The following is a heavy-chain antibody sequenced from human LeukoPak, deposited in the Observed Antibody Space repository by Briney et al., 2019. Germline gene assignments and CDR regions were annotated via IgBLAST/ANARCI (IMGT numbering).Heavy chain of an antibody. CDR2: IYYSGST. D-gene: IGHD3-10*01. Sequence: PSETLSLTCTVSGGSISSSSYYWGWIRQPPGKGLEWIGSIYYSGSTYYNPSLKSRVTISVDTSKNQFSLKLSFVTAADTAVYYCARPGGFGELFSYYFDYWGQGTLVAVSS. CDR3: ARPGGFGELFSYYFDY. V-gene: IGHV4-39*01. CDR1: GGSISSSSYY. J-gene: IGHJ4*02.